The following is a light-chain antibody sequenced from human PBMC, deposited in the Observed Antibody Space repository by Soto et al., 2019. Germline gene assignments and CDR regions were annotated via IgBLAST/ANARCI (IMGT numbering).Light chain of an antibody. Sequence: EIVLTQSPGHLSLSPGERATLSCRASQSISSSYLAWHQQKPGQAPRVHIYGASSRATGIPDRFSGSGSGTDFTLTISRLEPEDYAVYFCQQYGNPPQHAFGQATKVEI. CDR1: QSISSSY. CDR3: QQYGNPPQHA. V-gene: IGKV3-20*01. J-gene: IGKJ2*01. CDR2: GAS.